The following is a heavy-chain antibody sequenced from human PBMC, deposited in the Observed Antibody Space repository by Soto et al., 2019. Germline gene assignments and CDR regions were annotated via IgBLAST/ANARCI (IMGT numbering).Heavy chain of an antibody. CDR2: ISGSGGST. CDR3: AKATTRFLEPKFDY. Sequence: EVQLLESGGGLVQPGGSLRLSCAASGFTFSSYAMSWVRQAPGKGLEWVSAISGSGGSTYYADSVKGRFTISRDNSKNMLYLQMNSLRGEDTAVYYCAKATTRFLEPKFDYWGQGALVTVSS. V-gene: IGHV3-23*01. J-gene: IGHJ4*02. CDR1: GFTFSSYA. D-gene: IGHD3-3*01.